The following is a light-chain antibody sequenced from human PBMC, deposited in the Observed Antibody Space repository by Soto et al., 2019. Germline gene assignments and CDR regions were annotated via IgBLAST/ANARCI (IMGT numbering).Light chain of an antibody. CDR2: GNS. CDR1: SSNIGAGYD. CDR3: QSYDSSLGGRV. V-gene: IGLV1-40*01. Sequence: QSVLTQPPSVSGAPGQRVTISCTGSSSNIGAGYDVHWYQQLPGTAPKLLIYGNSNRPSGVPDRFSGSKSATSASPAITGLRGEEEADYYGQSYDSSLGGRVFGGGTKLTVL. J-gene: IGLJ3*02.